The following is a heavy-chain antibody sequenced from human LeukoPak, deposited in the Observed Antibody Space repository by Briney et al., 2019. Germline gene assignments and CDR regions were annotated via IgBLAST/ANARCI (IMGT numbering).Heavy chain of an antibody. CDR3: AKDNPPPYSSGYHFDY. J-gene: IGHJ4*02. D-gene: IGHD6-19*01. CDR2: ISASGGST. CDR1: GFTFSSYA. V-gene: IGHV3-23*01. Sequence: TGGSLRLSCAASGFTFSSYAMSWVRQAPGKGLEWVSAISASGGSTYYADSVKGRFTISRDNSKNTLYLQMNSLRAEDTAVYYCAKDNPPPYSSGYHFDYWGQGTLATVSS.